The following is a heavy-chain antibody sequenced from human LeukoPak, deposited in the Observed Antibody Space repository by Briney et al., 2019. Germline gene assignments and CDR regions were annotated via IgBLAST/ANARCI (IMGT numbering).Heavy chain of an antibody. CDR3: ARDRPSTSNGWFDP. V-gene: IGHV1-18*01. D-gene: IGHD2-8*01. Sequence: ASVKVSCKASGYTFTSYGITWVRQAPGQGLEWMGWISGYNGNTNYAQKLQGRVTMTTDTSTSTAYMELRSLRSDDTAVYYCARDRPSTSNGWFDPWGQGTLVTVSS. CDR1: GYTFTSYG. CDR2: ISGYNGNT. J-gene: IGHJ5*02.